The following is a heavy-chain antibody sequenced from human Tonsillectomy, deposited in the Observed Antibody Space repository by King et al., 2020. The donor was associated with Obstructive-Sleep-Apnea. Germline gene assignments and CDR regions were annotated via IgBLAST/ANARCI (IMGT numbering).Heavy chain of an antibody. CDR3: ARVRGSGYDYAY. D-gene: IGHD5-12*01. J-gene: IGHJ4*02. CDR1: GYTFTSYD. CDR2: MNPNSGNT. Sequence: VQLVESGAEVKKPGASVKVSCKASGYTFTSYDINWVRQATGQGLEWMGWMNPNSGNTGYAQKFQGRVTMTRSTSISTAYMELSSLRSEDTAVYYRARVRGSGYDYAYWGQGSLVTVSS. V-gene: IGHV1-8*01.